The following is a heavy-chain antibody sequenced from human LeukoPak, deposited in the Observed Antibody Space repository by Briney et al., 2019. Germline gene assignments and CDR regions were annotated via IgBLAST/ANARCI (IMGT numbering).Heavy chain of an antibody. CDR3: ARDLGGSGSPTDY. CDR1: GYTFTRYY. V-gene: IGHV1-2*02. Sequence: ASVKVSCKASGYTFTRYYMHWVRQAPGQGLEWMGWINPNSGGTNYAQKFQGRVTMTRDTSISTAYMEVSRLRSDDTAVYYCARDLGGSGSPTDYWGQGTLVTVSS. J-gene: IGHJ4*02. D-gene: IGHD3-10*01. CDR2: INPNSGGT.